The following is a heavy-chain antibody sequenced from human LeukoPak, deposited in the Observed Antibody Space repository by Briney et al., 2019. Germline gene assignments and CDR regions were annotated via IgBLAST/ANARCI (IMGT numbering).Heavy chain of an antibody. CDR3: TRDQTPYY. CDR1: GFTFGDYA. J-gene: IGHJ4*02. V-gene: IGHV3-49*04. Sequence: GRSLRLSCTASGFTFGDYAMTWVRQAPGKGLEWVGFIRSKVYGGTPEYAAPVKGRFTISRDDSKGIAYLQMNSVKTEDTAVYYCTRDQTPYYWGQGTLVTVSS. CDR2: IRSKVYGGTP.